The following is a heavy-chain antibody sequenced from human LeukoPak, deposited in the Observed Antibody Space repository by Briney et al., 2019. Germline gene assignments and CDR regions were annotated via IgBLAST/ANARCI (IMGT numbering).Heavy chain of an antibody. D-gene: IGHD5-18*01. J-gene: IGHJ6*04. V-gene: IGHV3-48*03. CDR2: ISSSGSTI. CDR1: GFTFSSYG. CDR3: ARNGRGYSYGYYYYYGMDV. Sequence: GGSLRLSCAASGFTFSSYGMNWVRQAPGKGLEWVSYISSSGSTIYYADSVKGRFTISRDNAKNSLYLQMNSLRAEDTAVYYCARNGRGYSYGYYYYYGMDVWGKGTTVTVSS.